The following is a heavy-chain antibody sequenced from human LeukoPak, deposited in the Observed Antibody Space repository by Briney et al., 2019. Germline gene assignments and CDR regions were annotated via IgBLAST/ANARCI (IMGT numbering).Heavy chain of an antibody. CDR2: IYYSGST. CDR1: GGSISSSSYY. CDR3: ASIGKYPGTNYYYYGMDV. V-gene: IGHV4-39*01. D-gene: IGHD1/OR15-1a*01. Sequence: PSVTLSLTCTVSGGSISSSSYYWGWIRQPPGKGLEWIGSIYYSGSTYYNPSLKSRVTISVDTSKNQFSLKLSSVTAADTAVYYCASIGKYPGTNYYYYGMDVWGQGTTVTVSS. J-gene: IGHJ6*02.